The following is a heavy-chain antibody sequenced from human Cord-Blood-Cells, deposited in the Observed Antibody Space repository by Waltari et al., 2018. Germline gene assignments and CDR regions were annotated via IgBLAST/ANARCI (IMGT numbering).Heavy chain of an antibody. CDR1: GGSISSGDYY. CDR2: IYYSGST. Sequence: QVQLQESGPGLVKPSQTLSLTCTVSGGSISSGDYYWGWIRQPPGKGLEWIGYIYYSGSTYYNPSLKSRVTISVDTSKNQFSLKLSSVTAADTAVYYCARGTSTVTTNYYYGMDVWGQGTTVTVSS. V-gene: IGHV4-30-4*01. J-gene: IGHJ6*02. CDR3: ARGTSTVTTNYYYGMDV. D-gene: IGHD4-17*01.